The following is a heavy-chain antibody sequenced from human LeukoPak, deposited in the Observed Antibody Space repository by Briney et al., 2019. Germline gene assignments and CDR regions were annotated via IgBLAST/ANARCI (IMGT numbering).Heavy chain of an antibody. J-gene: IGHJ4*02. CDR2: IYPGDSDT. CDR3: ARRLLGYCSGGSCEYYFDY. V-gene: IGHV5-51*01. D-gene: IGHD2-15*01. CDR1: GSRFTSYW. Sequence: GESLKISCQGSGSRFTSYWIGWVRQLPGKGLEWMGIIYPGDSDTRYSPSFQGQVTISADKSISTAYLQWSSLKASDTAMYYCARRLLGYCSGGSCEYYFDYWGQGTLVTVSS.